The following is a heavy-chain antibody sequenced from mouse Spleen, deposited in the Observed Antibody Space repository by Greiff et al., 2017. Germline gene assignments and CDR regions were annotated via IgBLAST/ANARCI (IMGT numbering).Heavy chain of an antibody. CDR1: GYTFTDYY. J-gene: IGHJ2*01. Sequence: EVQLQQSGPELVKPGASVKISCKASGYTFTDYYMNWVKQSHGKSLEWIGDINPNNGGTSYNQKFKGKATLTVDKSSSTAYMELRSLTSEDSAVYYCARKKDDVRLYYFDYWGQGTTLTVSS. CDR2: INPNNGGT. D-gene: IGHD2-12*01. V-gene: IGHV1-26*01. CDR3: ARKKDDVRLYYFDY.